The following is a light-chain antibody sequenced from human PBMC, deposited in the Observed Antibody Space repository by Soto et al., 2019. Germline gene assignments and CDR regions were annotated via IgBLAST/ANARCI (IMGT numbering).Light chain of an antibody. CDR2: DVS. J-gene: IGKJ1*01. CDR3: QQYNYYWT. Sequence: DIQMTQSPSTLSGSVGDRVTITCRASQSISSWLAWYQQKPGKAPKLLIYDVSSLQGGVPSRFSGSGSGTEFTLTISSLQPDDFATYYCQQYNYYWTFGQGTKVDIK. V-gene: IGKV1-5*01. CDR1: QSISSW.